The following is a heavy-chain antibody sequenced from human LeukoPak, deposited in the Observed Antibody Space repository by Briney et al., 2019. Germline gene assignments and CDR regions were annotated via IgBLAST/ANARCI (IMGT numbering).Heavy chain of an antibody. CDR2: IYNAGDT. CDR3: ARAPSYYHGSESPYFFDY. V-gene: IGHV3-53*01. CDR1: GFSVSNNF. D-gene: IGHD3-10*01. J-gene: IGHJ4*02. Sequence: AGGSPRLSCVVSGFSVSNNFMNWVRQAPGKGLEWVSVIYNAGDTYYADSVKGRFTISRDNSRNSLYLQFNNLKAEDAAVYFCARAPSYYHGSESPYFFDYWGQGALVTVST.